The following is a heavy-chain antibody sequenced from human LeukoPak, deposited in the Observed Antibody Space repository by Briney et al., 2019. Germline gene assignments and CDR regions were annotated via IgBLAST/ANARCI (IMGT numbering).Heavy chain of an antibody. V-gene: IGHV3-7*01. D-gene: IGHD6-19*01. CDR3: ARILDSAWGELGY. J-gene: IGHJ4*02. CDR1: GFTFSSYW. CDR2: IKQDGREK. Sequence: PGGSLRLSCAASGFTFSSYWMSWVRQAPGKGLEWVANIKQDGREKYYVDSVKGRFTISRDNAKNSLYLQMNSLRAVDTAVYYCARILDSAWGELGYWGQGTLVTVSS.